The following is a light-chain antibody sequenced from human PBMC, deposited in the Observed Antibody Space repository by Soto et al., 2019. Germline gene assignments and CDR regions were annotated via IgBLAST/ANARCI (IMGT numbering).Light chain of an antibody. CDR1: QSIDTH. J-gene: IGKJ1*01. CDR3: NQTYSPKDT. V-gene: IGKV1-39*01. CDR2: EAS. Sequence: DIRMTQSPSSLSASVGDRVTITCRASQSIDTHLNWYQRHPGKAPIALIYEASNLQSGVPSRLSFSGSGTDFALNISGLQPDDSATYYCNQTYSPKDTFGQGTKVDIK.